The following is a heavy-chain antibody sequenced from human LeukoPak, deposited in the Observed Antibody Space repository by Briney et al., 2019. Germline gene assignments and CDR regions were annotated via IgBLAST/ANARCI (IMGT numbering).Heavy chain of an antibody. D-gene: IGHD6-13*01. CDR2: INPNSGGT. J-gene: IGHJ4*02. V-gene: IGHV1-2*02. CDR1: GYTFTGYY. Sequence: GASVKVSCKASGYTFTGYYMHWVRQAPGQGLEWMGWINPNSGGTNYAQKFQGRVTMTRDTSISTAYMELSRLRSDDTAVYYCAREVEYSSSNPYYFDYWGQGTLVTVSS. CDR3: AREVEYSSSNPYYFDY.